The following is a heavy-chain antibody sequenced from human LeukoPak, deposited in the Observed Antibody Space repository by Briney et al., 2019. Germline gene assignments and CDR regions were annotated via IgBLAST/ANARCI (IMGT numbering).Heavy chain of an antibody. CDR1: GCSMCSSSYY. V-gene: IGHV4-39*01. D-gene: IGHD1-1*01. Sequence: SETLSLTCTVSGCSMCSSSYYWGWIRQPPGKGPEWIGSIYYSGSTYYNPSLKSRVTISVDTSKNQFSLKLSPVTAADTAVYYCARRQGNWHYFDYWGQRTLVTVSS. CDR3: ARRQGNWHYFDY. CDR2: IYYSGST. J-gene: IGHJ4*02.